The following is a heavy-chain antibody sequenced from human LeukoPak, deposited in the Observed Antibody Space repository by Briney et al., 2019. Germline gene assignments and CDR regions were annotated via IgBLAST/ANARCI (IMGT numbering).Heavy chain of an antibody. D-gene: IGHD5-12*01. CDR1: SNSFTNHW. CDR3: ARRHVDLIPVSDAFDI. V-gene: IGHV5-51*01. CDR2: IYPGDSDT. Sequence: GESLKISCKGSSNSFTNHWIGWVRQRPGEGLEWMGIIYPGDSDTRYSRSFQGQVTISADKSIDTAYLQWSSLKASDTAMYYCARRHVDLIPVSDAFDIWGQGTAVIVSS. J-gene: IGHJ3*02.